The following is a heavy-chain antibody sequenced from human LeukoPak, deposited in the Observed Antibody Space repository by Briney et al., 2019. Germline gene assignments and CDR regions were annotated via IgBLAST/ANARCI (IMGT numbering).Heavy chain of an antibody. CDR1: GGTFSSYA. CDR2: IIPIFGTA. CDR3: ARDLNPDYGDYVY. D-gene: IGHD4-17*01. J-gene: IGHJ4*02. V-gene: IGHV1-69*05. Sequence: GSSVKVSCKASGGTFSSYAISWVRRAPGQGLEWMGRIIPIFGTANYAQKFQGRVTITTDESTSTAYMELSSLRSEDTAVYYCARDLNPDYGDYVYWGQGTLVTVFS.